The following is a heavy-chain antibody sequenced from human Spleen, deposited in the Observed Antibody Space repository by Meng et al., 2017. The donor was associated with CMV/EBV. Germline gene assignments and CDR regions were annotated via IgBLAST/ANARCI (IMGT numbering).Heavy chain of an antibody. J-gene: IGHJ4*02. D-gene: IGHD3-10*01. CDR2: IYYSGST. CDR1: GGSISSYY. V-gene: IGHV4-59*01. Sequence: SETLSLTCTVSGGSISSYYWSWIRQPPGKGLAWIGYIYYSGSTKYNPSLKSRVTISVDTSKNQFSLKLSSVTAADTAVYYCARGDPVITMVRGVIPSHWGQGALVTVSS. CDR3: ARGDPVITMVRGVIPSH.